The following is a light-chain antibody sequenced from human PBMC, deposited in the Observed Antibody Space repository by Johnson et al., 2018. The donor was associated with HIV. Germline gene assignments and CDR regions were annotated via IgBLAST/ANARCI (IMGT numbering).Light chain of an antibody. J-gene: IGLJ1*01. CDR1: SSTIGTNY. CDR3: GTWDSSLNVEV. Sequence: QSVLTQPPSVSAAPGQKVTISCSGSSSTIGTNYVSWYQQFPGTAPKLLIFDKNKRPSGIPDRFSASQSGTSATLDITGLQTGDEADYYCGTWDSSLNVEVFGTGTRVTVL. V-gene: IGLV1-51*01. CDR2: DKN.